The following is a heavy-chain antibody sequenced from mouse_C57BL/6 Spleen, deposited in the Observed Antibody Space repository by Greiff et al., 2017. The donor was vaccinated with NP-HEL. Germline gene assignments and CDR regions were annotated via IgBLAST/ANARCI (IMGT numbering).Heavy chain of an antibody. CDR2: LWSGGST. V-gene: IGHV2-2*01. CDR3: ARKTGTGYFDY. CDR1: GFSLTSYG. Sequence: QVQLKESGPGLVPPSQSLSITCTVSGFSLTSYGVHWVRPSPGKGLEWLGVLWSGGSTDYHAAFISRLSISKDNSKSQGFFKMNSLQADDTAIYYCARKTGTGYFDYWGQGTTLTVSS. J-gene: IGHJ2*01. D-gene: IGHD4-1*01.